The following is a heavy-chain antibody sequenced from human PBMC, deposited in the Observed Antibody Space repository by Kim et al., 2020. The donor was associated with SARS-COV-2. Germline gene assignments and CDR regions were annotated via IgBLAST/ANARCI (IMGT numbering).Heavy chain of an antibody. CDR3: ASALGH. Sequence: YTSGRLKYNPSLQSRVTMSVDMSKSQFALKLSSVTAADTAVYYCASALGHWGQGTLVTVAS. D-gene: IGHD3-16*02. V-gene: IGHV4-4*07. J-gene: IGHJ4*02. CDR2: YTSGRL.